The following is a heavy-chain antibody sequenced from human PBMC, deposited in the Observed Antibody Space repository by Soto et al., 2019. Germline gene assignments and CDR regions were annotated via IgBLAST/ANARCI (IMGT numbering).Heavy chain of an antibody. CDR3: VRANYYYYGMDV. CDR2: ISSSSSYI. V-gene: IGHV3-21*01. Sequence: GGSLRLSCAASGFTFSSYSVNWVRQAPGKGLEWVSSISSSSSYIYYADSGKGRFTISRDNAKNSLYLQMNSLRAEDTAVYYCVRANYYYYGMDVWGQGTTVTVSS. CDR1: GFTFSSYS. J-gene: IGHJ6*02.